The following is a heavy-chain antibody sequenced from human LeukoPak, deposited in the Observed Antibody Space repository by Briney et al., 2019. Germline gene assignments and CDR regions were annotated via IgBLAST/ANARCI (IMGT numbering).Heavy chain of an antibody. CDR2: ISWNSGSI. V-gene: IGHV3-9*03. J-gene: IGHJ4*02. Sequence: GGSLRLSCVASGFTFNSHWMHWVRQAPGKGLEWVSGISWNSGSIGYADSVKGRFTISRDNAKNSLYLQMNSLRAEDMALYYCAKDGSYRAGYCSGGSCSGFDYWGQGTLVTVSS. D-gene: IGHD2-15*01. CDR1: GFTFNSHW. CDR3: AKDGSYRAGYCSGGSCSGFDY.